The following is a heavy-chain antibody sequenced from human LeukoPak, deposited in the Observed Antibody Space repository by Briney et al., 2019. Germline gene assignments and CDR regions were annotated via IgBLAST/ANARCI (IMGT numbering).Heavy chain of an antibody. CDR2: IFLDSNS. Sequence: ESPETSRNGSGYSFTNSFNGWVRQSPGKGLELMGIIFLDSNSRYRPSFQSHVAFSVDHLISTAYLQWSSLKPSDTAMYYCATADPHYYDILTGRDDAFDIWGQGTLVTVSS. D-gene: IGHD3-9*01. CDR3: ATADPHYYDILTGRDDAFDI. V-gene: IGHV5-51*04. J-gene: IGHJ3*02. CDR1: GYSFTNSF.